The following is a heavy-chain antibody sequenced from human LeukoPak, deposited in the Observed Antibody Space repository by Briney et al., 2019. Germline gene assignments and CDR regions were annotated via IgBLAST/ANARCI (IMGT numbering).Heavy chain of an antibody. CDR3: ARHVRSSGDYASLYYFDY. CDR2: IYYSGST. V-gene: IGHV4-39*01. CDR1: GGSISSSNYY. D-gene: IGHD4-17*01. Sequence: PSETLSLTCTVSGGSISSSNYYWGWIRQPPGKGLEWIGSIYYSGSTYYNLSLKSRVTISVDTSKNQFSLKLSSVTAADTAVYYCARHVRSSGDYASLYYFDYWGQGTLVTVSS. J-gene: IGHJ4*02.